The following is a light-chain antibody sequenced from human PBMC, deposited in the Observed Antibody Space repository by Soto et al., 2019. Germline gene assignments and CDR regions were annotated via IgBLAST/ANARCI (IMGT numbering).Light chain of an antibody. V-gene: IGKV3-20*01. J-gene: IGKJ1*01. CDR3: QQYDSSPWT. CDR2: GAS. Sequence: EIVLTQSPGTPSLSPGERATLSCRASQSVSSSFLAWYQQKPGQAPRLLIYGASSRATGIPDRFSGSGSGTDFTLTISGLEPEDFAMYYCQQYDSSPWTFGQGTKVEIK. CDR1: QSVSSSF.